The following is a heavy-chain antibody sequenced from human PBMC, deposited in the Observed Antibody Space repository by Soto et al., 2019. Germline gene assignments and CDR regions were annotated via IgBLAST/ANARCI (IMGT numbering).Heavy chain of an antibody. CDR3: ARVRRTWEPYLFDY. CDR2: IYYSGST. Sequence: SETLSLTCTVSGGSTSSYYWSWIRQPPGKGLEWIGYIYYSGSTNYNPSLKSRVTISVDTSKNQFSLKLSSVTAADTAVYYCARVRRTWEPYLFDYWGQGTLVTVSS. D-gene: IGHD1-26*01. J-gene: IGHJ4*02. CDR1: GGSTSSYY. V-gene: IGHV4-59*01.